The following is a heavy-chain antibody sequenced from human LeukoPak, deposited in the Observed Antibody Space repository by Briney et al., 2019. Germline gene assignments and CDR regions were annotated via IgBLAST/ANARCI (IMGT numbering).Heavy chain of an antibody. CDR2: ISAYNGNT. J-gene: IGHJ6*02. V-gene: IGHV1-18*01. CDR1: GYTFTSYG. CDR3: ARDGRASIAAPVYYYYGMDV. D-gene: IGHD6-6*01. Sequence: ASVKVSCKASGYTFTSYGISWVRQAPGQGLEWMGWISAYNGNTNYAQKLQGRVTMTTDPSTSTAYMELRSLRSDDTAVYYCARDGRASIAAPVYYYYGMDVWGQGTTVTVSS.